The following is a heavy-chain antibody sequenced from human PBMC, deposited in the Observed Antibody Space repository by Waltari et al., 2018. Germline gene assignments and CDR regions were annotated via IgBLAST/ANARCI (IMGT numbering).Heavy chain of an antibody. CDR3: ARDFFPRDFFVVPGDGSFDA. CDR2: NNRDGQER. CDR1: GFTFNTYW. D-gene: IGHD2-15*01. V-gene: IGHV3-7*01. J-gene: IGHJ5*02. Sequence: EVQLVESGGGLVQPGGSLTLSCAASGFTFNTYWMSWVRQAPGKGGRWGDNNNRDGQERYYVGSVGGRFTISRDNAESSLFLQMHGLRAEDTGIYYCARDFFPRDFFVVPGDGSFDAWGQGILVTVSS.